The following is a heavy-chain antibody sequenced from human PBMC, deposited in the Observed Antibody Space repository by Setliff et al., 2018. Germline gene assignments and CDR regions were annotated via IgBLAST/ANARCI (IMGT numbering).Heavy chain of an antibody. D-gene: IGHD3-10*01. CDR3: FGAGTCSY. J-gene: IGHJ4*02. CDR1: GFSFSDNY. V-gene: IGHV3-11*04. CDR2: ISSSGISI. Sequence: GGSLRLSCAASGFSFSDNYMSWIRQAPGKGLEWVAYISSSGISIDYADSVKGRFIISRDNAKNSVFLQMNSLRADDTDVYYCFGAGTCSYWGQGTLVTVSS.